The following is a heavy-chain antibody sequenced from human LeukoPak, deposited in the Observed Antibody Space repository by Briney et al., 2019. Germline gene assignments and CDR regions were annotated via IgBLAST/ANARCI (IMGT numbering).Heavy chain of an antibody. D-gene: IGHD1-7*01. V-gene: IGHV3-7*01. CDR2: INEDGSEK. CDR1: GFPFRTYW. CDR3: GRPGTHWNYDY. J-gene: IGHJ4*02. Sequence: SGGSLRLSCAASGFPFRTYWMSWVRQAPGKGLEWVASINEDGSEKHSVDSVKGRFTVSRDNAENSLYPQMNSLRAEDTAVYYCGRPGTHWNYDYWGQGILVTISS.